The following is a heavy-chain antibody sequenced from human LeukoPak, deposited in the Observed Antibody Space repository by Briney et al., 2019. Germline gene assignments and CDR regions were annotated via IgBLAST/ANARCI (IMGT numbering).Heavy chain of an antibody. D-gene: IGHD5-18*01. J-gene: IGHJ4*02. CDR3: ARGEDTAMVQLFFDY. V-gene: IGHV1-2*02. Sequence: RASVKVSCKASGYAFSAYYMHWVRQAPGQGLEWMGWINPNSGGTNYAQKFQGRVTMTRDTSISTAYMELSRLRSDDTAVYYCARGEDTAMVQLFFDYWGQGTLVTVSS. CDR2: INPNSGGT. CDR1: GYAFSAYY.